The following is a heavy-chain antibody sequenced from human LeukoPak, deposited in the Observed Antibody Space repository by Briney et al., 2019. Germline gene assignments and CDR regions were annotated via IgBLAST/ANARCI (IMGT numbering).Heavy chain of an antibody. CDR3: ARARALDY. CDR1: GFTFSSYA. J-gene: IGHJ4*02. CDR2: ISSNGGST. V-gene: IGHV3-64*01. Sequence: GGSLRLSCAASGFTFSSYAMHWVRQVPGKGLEYVSAISSNGGSTYYANSVKGRFTISRDNSKNTLYLQMGSLRAEDMAVYYCARARALDYWGQGTLVTVSS.